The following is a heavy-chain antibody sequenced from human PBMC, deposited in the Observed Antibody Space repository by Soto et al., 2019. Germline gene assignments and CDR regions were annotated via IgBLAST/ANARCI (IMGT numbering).Heavy chain of an antibody. D-gene: IGHD2-15*01. V-gene: IGHV1-2*04. CDR2: INANSGGT. Sequence: GASVKVSCKASGYTFTSYAMHWGRQAPGQRLEWMGWINANSGGTNYAQKFQGWVTMTRDTSASTAYMELSRLRSDDTAVYYCARAYCSGGSCQDGSFDYWGQGTLVTVSS. J-gene: IGHJ4*02. CDR3: ARAYCSGGSCQDGSFDY. CDR1: GYTFTSYA.